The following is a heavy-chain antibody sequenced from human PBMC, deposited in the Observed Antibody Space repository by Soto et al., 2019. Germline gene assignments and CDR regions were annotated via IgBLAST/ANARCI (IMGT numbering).Heavy chain of an antibody. Sequence: GGSLRLSCAASGFTFAHYAMHWVRHSPGKGLEWVAFMSHDENRKLYSDSVKGRFTISRDNSKSTLYLQMSRLRAEDTAVYYCARALIVATINWFVPWGQGTLVTVSS. V-gene: IGHV3-30*03. D-gene: IGHD5-12*01. CDR3: ARALIVATINWFVP. CDR2: MSHDENRK. J-gene: IGHJ5*02. CDR1: GFTFAHYA.